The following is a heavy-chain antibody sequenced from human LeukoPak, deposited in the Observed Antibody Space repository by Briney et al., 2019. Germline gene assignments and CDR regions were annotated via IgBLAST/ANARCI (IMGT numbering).Heavy chain of an antibody. J-gene: IGHJ4*02. CDR3: ANLQKGNYKANF. CDR1: GFAFSSYH. Sequence: GGSLRLSCVGSGFAFSSYHLSWVRQIPGKGLEWLSVVTANSDNIYYADSVKGRFTISRDNSKDTLYLQMSGLRAEDSALYYCANLQKGNYKANFWGQGTLVTVSS. CDR2: VTANSDNI. V-gene: IGHV3-23*01. D-gene: IGHD3-10*01.